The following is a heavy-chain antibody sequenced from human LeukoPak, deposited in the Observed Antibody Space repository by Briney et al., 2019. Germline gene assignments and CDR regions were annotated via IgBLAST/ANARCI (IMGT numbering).Heavy chain of an antibody. CDR3: AKVGEDRAFDI. J-gene: IGHJ3*02. CDR2: IRGSGTGT. CDR1: GFTFGSYA. V-gene: IGHV3-23*01. Sequence: HTGGSLRLSCAASGFTFGSYAMTWVRQAPGKGLEWVSAIRGSGTGTNYGDSVKGRFTISRHNSKNTLYLQMNSLRAEDTAVYYCAKVGEDRAFDIWGQGTMVTVSS. D-gene: IGHD2-15*01.